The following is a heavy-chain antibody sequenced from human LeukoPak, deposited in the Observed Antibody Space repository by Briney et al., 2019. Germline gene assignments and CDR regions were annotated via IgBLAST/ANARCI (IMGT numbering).Heavy chain of an antibody. CDR3: ARDMTYDSSGPFDY. CDR1: GYTFTSYG. Sequence: ASVKVSCKASGYTFTSYGISWVRQAPGQGLEWMGWISAYNGNTNYAQKLQGRVTLTTDKSTSTAYMELSSLRSEDTAVYYCARDMTYDSSGPFDYWGQGTLVTVSS. CDR2: ISAYNGNT. D-gene: IGHD3-22*01. J-gene: IGHJ4*02. V-gene: IGHV1-18*04.